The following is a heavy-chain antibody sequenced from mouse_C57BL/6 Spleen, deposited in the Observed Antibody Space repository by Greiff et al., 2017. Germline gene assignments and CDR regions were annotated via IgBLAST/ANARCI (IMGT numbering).Heavy chain of an antibody. V-gene: IGHV1-69*01. CDR3: ARGYYGSEAMDY. CDR1: GYTFTSYW. CDR2: IDPSDSYT. D-gene: IGHD1-1*01. Sequence: VQLQQPGAELVMPGASVKLSCKASGYTFTSYWMHWVKQRPGQGLEWIGEIDPSDSYTNYNHKFKGKSTLTVDKSSSTAYMQLSSLTSEDSAVYYCARGYYGSEAMDYWGQGTSVTVSS. J-gene: IGHJ4*01.